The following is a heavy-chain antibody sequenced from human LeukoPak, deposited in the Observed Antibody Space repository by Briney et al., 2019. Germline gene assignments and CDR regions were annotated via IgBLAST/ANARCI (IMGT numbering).Heavy chain of an antibody. Sequence: ASVKVSCKASGYTFTSYYMHWVRQAPGQGLEWMGIINPSGGSTSYAQKFQGRVTMTRDISTSTVYMELSSLRSEDTAVYYCARGPHCSSTSCYVYYYYYMDVWGKGTTVTVSS. D-gene: IGHD2-2*01. CDR3: ARGPHCSSTSCYVYYYYYMDV. J-gene: IGHJ6*03. V-gene: IGHV1-46*01. CDR2: INPSGGST. CDR1: GYTFTSYY.